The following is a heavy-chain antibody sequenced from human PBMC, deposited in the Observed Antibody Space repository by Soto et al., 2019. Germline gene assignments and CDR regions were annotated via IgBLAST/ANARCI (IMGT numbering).Heavy chain of an antibody. CDR3: ARDAPYGIDY. Sequence: PSETLSLTCTVYGGSISSGGYYWSWIRQHPGKGLEWIGYIYYSGSTYYNPSLKSRVTISVDTSKNQFSLKLSSVTAADTAVYYCARDAPYGIDYWGQGTLVTVSS. D-gene: IGHD3-16*01. V-gene: IGHV4-31*03. J-gene: IGHJ4*02. CDR1: GGSISSGGYY. CDR2: IYYSGST.